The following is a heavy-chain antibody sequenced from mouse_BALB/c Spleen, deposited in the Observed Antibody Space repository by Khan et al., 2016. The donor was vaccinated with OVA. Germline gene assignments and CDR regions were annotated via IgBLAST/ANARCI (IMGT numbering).Heavy chain of an antibody. V-gene: IGHV1-7*01. Sequence: QVRLQQSGAELAKPGASVKMSCKASGYTFINYWILWIKQRPGQGLEWIGYINPSTGYTEYNQNFKDKATLTADISSSTAYMQLSSLTSEDSAVYYCARRGLRWDFDYWGQGTTVTVSS. CDR3: ARRGLRWDFDY. CDR1: GYTFINYW. CDR2: INPSTGYT. J-gene: IGHJ2*01. D-gene: IGHD1-1*01.